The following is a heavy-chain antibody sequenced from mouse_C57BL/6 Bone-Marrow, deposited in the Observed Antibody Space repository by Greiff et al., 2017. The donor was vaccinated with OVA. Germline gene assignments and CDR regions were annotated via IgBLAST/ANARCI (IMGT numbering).Heavy chain of an antibody. Sequence: EVKLVESGAELVRPGSSVKMSCKTSGYTFTSYGINWVKQRPGQGLEWIGYIYIGNGYTEYKEKFKGKATLTSDTSSSTAYMQLSSLTSEDSAIYFCARRGYGSGFAYWGQGTLVTVSA. CDR2: IYIGNGYT. D-gene: IGHD1-1*01. V-gene: IGHV1-58*01. CDR1: GYTFTSYG. CDR3: ARRGYGSGFAY. J-gene: IGHJ3*01.